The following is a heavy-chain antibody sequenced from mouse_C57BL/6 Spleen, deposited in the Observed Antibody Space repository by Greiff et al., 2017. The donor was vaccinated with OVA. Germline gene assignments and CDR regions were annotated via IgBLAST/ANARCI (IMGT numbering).Heavy chain of an antibody. J-gene: IGHJ4*01. CDR1: GYTFTSYW. D-gene: IGHD1-1*01. V-gene: IGHV1-55*01. CDR2: IYPGSGST. CDR3: ARRYYGSGYYYAMDY. Sequence: VKLQESGAELVKPGASVKMSCKASGYTFTSYWITWVKQRPGQGLEWIGDIYPGSGSTNYNEKFKSKATLTVDTSSSTAYMQLSSLTSEDSAVYYCARRYYGSGYYYAMDYWGQGTSVTVSS.